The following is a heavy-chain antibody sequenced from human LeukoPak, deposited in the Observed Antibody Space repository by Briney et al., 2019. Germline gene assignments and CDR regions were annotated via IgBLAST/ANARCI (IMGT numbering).Heavy chain of an antibody. D-gene: IGHD3-9*01. CDR1: GGSISGYF. CDR3: ARLEYYDILTAKRLNWFDP. CDR2: IYSSGST. V-gene: IGHV4-4*07. J-gene: IGHJ5*02. Sequence: SETLSLTCTVSGGSISGYFWAWIRRPAGKGLEWIGRIYSSGSTNYNLSLKSRVTMSVDTSKNQFSLKLSSVTAADTAVYYCARLEYYDILTAKRLNWFDPWGQGTLVTVSS.